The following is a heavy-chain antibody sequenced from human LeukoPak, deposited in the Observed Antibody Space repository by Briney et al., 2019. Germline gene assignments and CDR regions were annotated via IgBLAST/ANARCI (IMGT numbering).Heavy chain of an antibody. V-gene: IGHV1-46*01. J-gene: IGHJ4*02. CDR1: GYTFTNYN. CDR2: INPSGGST. D-gene: IGHD5-18*01. CDR3: ARYIYGYLHY. Sequence: ASVKVSCKASGYTFTNYNIHWVRQAPGQGLEWMGIINPSGGSTSYAQKFQGRVTMTRDTSTSTVYMELSSLRFEDTAVYYCARYIYGYLHYWGQGTLVTVSS.